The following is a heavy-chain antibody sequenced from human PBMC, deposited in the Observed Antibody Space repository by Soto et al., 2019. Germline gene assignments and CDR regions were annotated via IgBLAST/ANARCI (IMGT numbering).Heavy chain of an antibody. J-gene: IGHJ4*02. D-gene: IGHD5-18*01. CDR2: INPNSGGT. CDR3: AKVGGLRYSYGYRYYFDY. Sequence: ASVKVSCKASGYTFTAYYMHWVRQAPGQGLEWMGWINPNSGGTNYAQKFQGWVTMTRDTSISTAYMELSRLRSDDTALYYCAKVGGLRYSYGYRYYFDYWGKGTLVTVS. CDR1: GYTFTAYY. V-gene: IGHV1-2*04.